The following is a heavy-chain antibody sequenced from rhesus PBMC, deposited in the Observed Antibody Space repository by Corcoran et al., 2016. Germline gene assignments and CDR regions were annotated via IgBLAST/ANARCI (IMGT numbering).Heavy chain of an antibody. D-gene: IGHD1-20*01. CDR2: IHSGWGST. CDR1: GFTFSSYW. CDR3: AKDRGYSWNNGGLAS. Sequence: EVQLVESGGGLAKPGGSLRLSCAASGFTFSSYWMNWVRQAPGKGLEWVSAIHSGWGSTYYADSVKGRFTISRGNSKNTLSLQMNSLGAEDTAVYYCAKDRGYSWNNGGLASWGQGVVVTVSS. V-gene: IGHV3S25*01. J-gene: IGHJ6*01.